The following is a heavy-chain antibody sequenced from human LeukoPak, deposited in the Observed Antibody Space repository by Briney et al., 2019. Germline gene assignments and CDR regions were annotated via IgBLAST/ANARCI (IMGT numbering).Heavy chain of an antibody. Sequence: SGPTLVNPTQTLTLTCTFSGFSLSTSGVGVGWIRQPPGKALEWLALIYWNDDKRYSPSLKSRLTITKDTSKNQVVLTMTNMDPVDTATYYCAHSPPDLTYCSSTNCLNWFDPWGQGTLVTVSS. CDR2: IYWNDDK. J-gene: IGHJ5*02. D-gene: IGHD2-2*01. V-gene: IGHV2-5*01. CDR3: AHSPPDLTYCSSTNCLNWFDP. CDR1: GFSLSTSGVG.